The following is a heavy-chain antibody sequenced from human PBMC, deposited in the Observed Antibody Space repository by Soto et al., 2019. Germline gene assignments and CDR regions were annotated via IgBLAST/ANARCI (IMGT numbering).Heavy chain of an antibody. CDR2: INAGNGNT. CDR1: GYTFTSYA. J-gene: IGHJ6*02. Sequence: ASVKVSCKASGYTFTSYAMHWVRQAPGQRLEWMGWINAGNGNTKYSQKFQGRVTITRDTSASTAYMELISLRSEDTAVYYCARTEYHLYCYYYGMDVWGPGTTVNVSS. CDR3: ARTEYHLYCYYYGMDV. D-gene: IGHD2-2*01. V-gene: IGHV1-3*01.